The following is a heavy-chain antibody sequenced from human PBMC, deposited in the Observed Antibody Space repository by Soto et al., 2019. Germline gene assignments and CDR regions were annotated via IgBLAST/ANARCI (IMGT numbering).Heavy chain of an antibody. D-gene: IGHD3-16*02. Sequence: SETLSLTCTVSGGSISSGGYYWSWIRQHPGKGLEWIGYIYDSGSTYYNPSLKSRVTISVDTSKNQFSLKLSSVTAADTAVYYCARDNASGDYVWGSYRPYGMDVWGQGTTVTVSS. CDR3: ARDNASGDYVWGSYRPYGMDV. V-gene: IGHV4-31*03. CDR1: GGSISSGGYY. J-gene: IGHJ6*02. CDR2: IYDSGST.